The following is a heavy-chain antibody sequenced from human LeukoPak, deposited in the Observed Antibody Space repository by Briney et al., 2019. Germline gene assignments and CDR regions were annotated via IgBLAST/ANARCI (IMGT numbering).Heavy chain of an antibody. D-gene: IGHD2-21*01. CDR3: ARDKIGYYYMDV. J-gene: IGHJ6*03. Sequence: EASVKVSCKASGYTFTGYYMHWVRQAPGQGLEWMGWINPNSGGTNYAQKFQGRVTITADKSTSTAYMELSSLRSEDTAVYYCARDKIGYYYMDVWGKGTTVTVSS. V-gene: IGHV1-2*02. CDR2: INPNSGGT. CDR1: GYTFTGYY.